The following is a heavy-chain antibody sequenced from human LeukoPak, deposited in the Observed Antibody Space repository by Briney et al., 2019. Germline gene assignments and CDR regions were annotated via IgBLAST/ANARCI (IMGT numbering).Heavy chain of an antibody. Sequence: SETLSLTCTVSGGSISSGGYYWSWIRQHPGKGLEWIGYIYYSGSTYYNPSLKSRVTISVDTSRNQFSLKLSSVTAADTAVYYCAREGRGDSSGYYYEDYWGQGTLVTVSS. CDR1: GGSISSGGYY. D-gene: IGHD3-22*01. CDR2: IYYSGST. J-gene: IGHJ4*02. CDR3: AREGRGDSSGYYYEDY. V-gene: IGHV4-31*03.